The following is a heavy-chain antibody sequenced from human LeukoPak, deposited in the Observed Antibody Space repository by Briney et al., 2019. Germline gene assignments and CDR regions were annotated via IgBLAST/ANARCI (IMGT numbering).Heavy chain of an antibody. Sequence: GGSLRLSCAASGLSFSRYWLTWVRQAPGKGLEWVANIKEDGSEKKYVDSVKGRFIISRDNAKNSLYLQMNSLRDEDTAVYHCVSRGCSGTSCYVGSLYYFDYWGQGTLVTVSS. J-gene: IGHJ4*02. CDR1: GLSFSRYW. V-gene: IGHV3-7*03. CDR3: VSRGCSGTSCYVGSLYYFDY. CDR2: IKEDGSEK. D-gene: IGHD2-2*01.